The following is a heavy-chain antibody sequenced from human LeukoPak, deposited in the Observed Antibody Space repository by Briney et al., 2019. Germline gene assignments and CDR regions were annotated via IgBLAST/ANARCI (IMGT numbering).Heavy chain of an antibody. Sequence: GASVKVSRKASGYTFSNHGISWLRQAPGQGLEWMGVIIPIFGTANYAQKFQGRVTITADESTSTAYMELSSLRSEDTAVYYCARGGYGGNLYYYYYMDVWGKGTTVTVSS. J-gene: IGHJ6*03. CDR3: ARGGYGGNLYYYYYMDV. CDR2: IIPIFGTA. CDR1: GYTFSNHG. V-gene: IGHV1-69*13. D-gene: IGHD4-23*01.